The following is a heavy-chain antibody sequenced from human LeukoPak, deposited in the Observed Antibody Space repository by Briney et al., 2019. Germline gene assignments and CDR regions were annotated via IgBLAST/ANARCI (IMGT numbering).Heavy chain of an antibody. Sequence: GGSLRLSCAASGFTFSSYSMNWVRQAPGKGLEWVSSISSSSSYIYYADSVKGRFTISRDNAKNSLYLQMNSLRAEDTAVYYCARGQRKAAAGTPSDYWGQGTLVTVSS. D-gene: IGHD6-13*01. V-gene: IGHV3-21*01. CDR3: ARGQRKAAAGTPSDY. CDR1: GFTFSSYS. CDR2: ISSSSSYI. J-gene: IGHJ4*02.